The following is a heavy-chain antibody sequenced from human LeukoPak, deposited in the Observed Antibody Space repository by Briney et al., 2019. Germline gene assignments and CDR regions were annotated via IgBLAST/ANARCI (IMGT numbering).Heavy chain of an antibody. CDR3: ARDGGYSYALDAFDI. CDR2: ISSSSSYI. Sequence: GGSLRLSCAASGFTFSSYSMNWVRQAPGKGLEWVSSISSSSSYIYYADSVKGRFTISRDNAKNPLYLQMNSLRAEDTAVYYCARDGGYSYALDAFDIWGQGTMVTVSS. D-gene: IGHD5-18*01. CDR1: GFTFSSYS. V-gene: IGHV3-21*01. J-gene: IGHJ3*02.